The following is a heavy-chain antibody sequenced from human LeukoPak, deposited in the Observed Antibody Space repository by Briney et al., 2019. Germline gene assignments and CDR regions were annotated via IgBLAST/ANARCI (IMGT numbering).Heavy chain of an antibody. CDR1: GGTLSSYA. CDR3: ARADLGMVRGVINRGYYFDY. V-gene: IGHV1-69*13. Sequence: SVKVSCKASGGTLSSYAISWVRQAPGQGLEWMGGIIPIFGTANYAQKFQGRVTITADESTSTAYMELSSLRSEDTAVYYCARADLGMVRGVINRGYYFDYWGQGTLVTVSS. CDR2: IIPIFGTA. J-gene: IGHJ4*02. D-gene: IGHD3-10*01.